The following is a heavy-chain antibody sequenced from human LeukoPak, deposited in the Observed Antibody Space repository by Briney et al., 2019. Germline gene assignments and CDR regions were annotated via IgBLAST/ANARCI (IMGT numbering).Heavy chain of an antibody. V-gene: IGHV3-21*01. J-gene: IGHJ4*02. D-gene: IGHD3-3*01. Sequence: PGGSLRLSCAASGFTFSTYGMIWVREAPGKGPEWGSSIGSISTYTHHADEVTGRFTISRDNTKNSLYLQMNSLRVQDTAVYYFARTHIPQYDFWTASIWGQGTLVAVSS. CDR1: GFTFSTYG. CDR2: IGSISTYT. CDR3: ARTHIPQYDFWTASI.